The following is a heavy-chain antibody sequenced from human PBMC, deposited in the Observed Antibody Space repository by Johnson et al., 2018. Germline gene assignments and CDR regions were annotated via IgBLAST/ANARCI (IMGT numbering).Heavy chain of an antibody. D-gene: IGHD2-8*01. CDR2: ISSSGSTI. CDR1: GFTFSDYY. J-gene: IGHJ6*03. Sequence: QVQLVESGGGLVKPGGSLRLSCAASGFTFSDYYMRWIRQAPGKGLEWVSYISSSGSTIYYADSVKGRFIVSSDNAKNSLYLQMNSLRAEDTAVYYCADGVDYYYYMDVWGKGTTVTVSS. CDR3: ADGVDYYYYMDV. V-gene: IGHV3-11*04.